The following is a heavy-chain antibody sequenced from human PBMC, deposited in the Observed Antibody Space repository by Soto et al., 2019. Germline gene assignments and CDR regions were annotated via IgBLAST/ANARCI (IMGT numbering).Heavy chain of an antibody. CDR2: ISSGSGSST. J-gene: IGHJ4*02. CDR3: AKVSISRGYFDY. D-gene: IGHD3-10*01. Sequence: EVQLLESGGGLVQPGESLRLSCAASGFTFSSSAMSWVRQAPGKGLEWVSAISSGSGSSTYYADSVKGRFTISKDNSKNTLYLQMNSLRAEDTAVYYCAKVSISRGYFDYWGQGILVTVSS. V-gene: IGHV3-23*01. CDR1: GFTFSSSA.